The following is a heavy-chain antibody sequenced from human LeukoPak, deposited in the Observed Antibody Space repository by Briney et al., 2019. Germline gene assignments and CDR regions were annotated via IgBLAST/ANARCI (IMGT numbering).Heavy chain of an antibody. D-gene: IGHD3-10*01. CDR3: TKPLMRDRWFGES. J-gene: IGHJ5*02. CDR1: GFTFSYYG. Sequence: PGGPLRLSCAASGFTFSYYGMHWVRQAPGKGLEWVAFIRYDGNDKFYAETVKGRFTISRDTSRKIVYLLMNSLRPEDTAVYYCTKPLMRDRWFGESWGQGTLVTVSS. V-gene: IGHV3-30*02. CDR2: IRYDGNDK.